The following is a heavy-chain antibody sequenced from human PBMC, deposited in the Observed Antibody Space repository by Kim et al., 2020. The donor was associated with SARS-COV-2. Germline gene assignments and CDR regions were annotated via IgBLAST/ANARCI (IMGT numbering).Heavy chain of an antibody. D-gene: IGHD3-3*01. CDR3: ARGIPFNVLRFLESPGGMDV. CDR1: GFTVSSNY. CDR2: IYSGGST. J-gene: IGHJ6*02. V-gene: IGHV3-53*01. Sequence: GGSLRLSCAASGFTVSSNYMSWVRQAPGKGLEWVSVIYSGGSTYYADSVKGRFTISRDNSKNTLYLQMNSLRAEDTAVYYCARGIPFNVLRFLESPGGMDVWGQGTTVTVSS.